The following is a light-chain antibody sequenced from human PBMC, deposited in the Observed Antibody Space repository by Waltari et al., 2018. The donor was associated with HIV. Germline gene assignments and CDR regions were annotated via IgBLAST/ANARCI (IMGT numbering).Light chain of an antibody. Sequence: QSVLTQPPSASGTPGQRVTISCSGSSSNIGNNPVAWYQQLPGTAPKLLIYSNNQRPSGVPDRISGSKSGTSASLAIGGLQSDDEADYYCASWEDSLHGPVFGGGTKLTVL. J-gene: IGLJ2*01. CDR3: ASWEDSLHGPV. CDR2: SNN. CDR1: SSNIGNNP. V-gene: IGLV1-44*01.